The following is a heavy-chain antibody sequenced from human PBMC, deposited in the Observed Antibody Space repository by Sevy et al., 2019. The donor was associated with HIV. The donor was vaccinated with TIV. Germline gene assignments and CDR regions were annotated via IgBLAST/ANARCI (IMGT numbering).Heavy chain of an antibody. CDR3: ASGAYYYASRSQNFDY. V-gene: IGHV3-30-3*01. J-gene: IGHJ4*02. D-gene: IGHD3-10*01. CDR1: GFTFTLYA. Sequence: GGSLRLSCAASGFTFTLYAIHWVRQAPGKGLEWVALISYSGTNKYYADSVKGRFTISRDDSKNTAYLQMNNLRAEDTAVYYCASGAYYYASRSQNFDYWGPGTLVTVSS. CDR2: ISYSGTNK.